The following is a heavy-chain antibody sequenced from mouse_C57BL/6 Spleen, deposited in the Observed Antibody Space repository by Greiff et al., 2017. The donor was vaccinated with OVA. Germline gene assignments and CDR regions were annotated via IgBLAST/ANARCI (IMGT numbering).Heavy chain of an antibody. D-gene: IGHD1-1*01. CDR1: GYTFTSYW. CDR3: ASEEDYYGSSPFAY. J-gene: IGHJ3*01. V-gene: IGHV1-64*01. CDR2: IHPNSGST. Sequence: QVQLQQPGAELVKPGASVKLSCKASGYTFTSYWMHWVKQRPGQGLEWIGMIHPNSGSTNYNEKFKSKATLTVDKSSSTAYMQLSSLTSEDSAVYYCASEEDYYGSSPFAYWGQGTLVTVSA.